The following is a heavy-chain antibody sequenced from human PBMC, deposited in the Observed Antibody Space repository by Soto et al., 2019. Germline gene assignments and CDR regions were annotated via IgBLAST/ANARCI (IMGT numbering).Heavy chain of an antibody. V-gene: IGHV5-51*01. CDR1: GYSFPNYW. Sequence: EVQLVQSGAEVKKPGESLKISCKASGYSFPNYWIAWVRQMPGKGLEWMGIIYPGDSDTRYSPSFQGQVTISADKSFNTAYLQWSSLKASDTAMYYWARRGGITANFAMDVWGQGTTVTVSS. J-gene: IGHJ6*02. CDR2: IYPGDSDT. D-gene: IGHD6-13*01. CDR3: ARRGGITANFAMDV.